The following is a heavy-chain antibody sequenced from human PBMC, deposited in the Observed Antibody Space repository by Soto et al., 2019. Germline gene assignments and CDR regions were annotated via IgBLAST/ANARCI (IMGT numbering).Heavy chain of an antibody. Sequence: QVQLVESGGGVVQPGRSLRLSCAASGFTFSSYAMHWVRQAPGKGLEWVALISYDGSNKYYADSVKGRFTISRDNSKNTLYLQMNSLRAEDTAVYYCARDGSRRDYYDSSGYDYWGQGTLVTVSS. CDR3: ARDGSRRDYYDSSGYDY. J-gene: IGHJ4*02. CDR2: ISYDGSNK. D-gene: IGHD3-22*01. V-gene: IGHV3-30-3*01. CDR1: GFTFSSYA.